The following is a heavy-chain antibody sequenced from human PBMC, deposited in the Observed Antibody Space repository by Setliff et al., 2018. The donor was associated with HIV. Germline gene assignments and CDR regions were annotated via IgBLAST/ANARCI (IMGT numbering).Heavy chain of an antibody. D-gene: IGHD1-1*01. CDR1: GGSFSNYY. CDR2: IYHNGNT. CDR3: SNWNTTVDADS. J-gene: IGHJ4*02. Sequence: SETLSLTCAVYGGSFSNYYWSWIRQPPGKGLEWIGYIYHNGNTNYNPSLRSRVTMSLDTSKNQFSLNLNSVTAADTAVYYCSNWNTTVDADSWGQGTLVTVSS. V-gene: IGHV4-34*01.